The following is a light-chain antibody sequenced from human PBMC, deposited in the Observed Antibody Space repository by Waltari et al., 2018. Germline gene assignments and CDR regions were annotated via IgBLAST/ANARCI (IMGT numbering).Light chain of an antibody. CDR2: AAS. CDR1: QSIGRY. V-gene: IGKV3-20*01. CDR3: QNHERLPAT. Sequence: VVLTHSPGTLSFSPGERATLSCRASQSIGRYLVWYQQRPGQAPRLLIYAASTRATGIPDRFSGSGSGTDFTLTISRLEPEDFAVYYCQNHERLPATFGQGTKVEIK. J-gene: IGKJ1*01.